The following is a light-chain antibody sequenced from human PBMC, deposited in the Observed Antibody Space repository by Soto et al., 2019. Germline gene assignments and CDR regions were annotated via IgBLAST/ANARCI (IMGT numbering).Light chain of an antibody. Sequence: EIVMTQSPATLSVSPGERATLSCRARETISSYLAWYQQRPGQAPRLLMFGASTRATGVSARFSGSGSGTEFTLTISSLQSEDFAIYYCQQYSNWSRTFGQGTKVDIK. CDR2: GAS. CDR1: ETISSY. V-gene: IGKV3-15*01. J-gene: IGKJ1*01. CDR3: QQYSNWSRT.